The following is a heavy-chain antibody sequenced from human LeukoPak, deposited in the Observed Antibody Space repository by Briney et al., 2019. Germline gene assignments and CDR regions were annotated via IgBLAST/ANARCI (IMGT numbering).Heavy chain of an antibody. CDR1: GGSISSYY. D-gene: IGHD3-22*01. V-gene: IGHV4-4*07. Sequence: SETLSLTCTVSGGSISSYYWSWIRQPAGKGLEWIGRIYTSGSTNCNPSLKSRVTMSVDTSKNQFSLKLSSVTAADTAVYYCAREDAPLYYYDSWFDPWGQGTLVTVSS. J-gene: IGHJ5*02. CDR3: AREDAPLYYYDSWFDP. CDR2: IYTSGST.